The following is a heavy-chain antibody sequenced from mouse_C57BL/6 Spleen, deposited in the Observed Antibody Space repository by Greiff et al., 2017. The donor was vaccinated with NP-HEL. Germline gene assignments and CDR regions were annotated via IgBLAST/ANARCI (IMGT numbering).Heavy chain of an antibody. CDR3: AGGGSWFAY. CDR2: INPGSGGT. J-gene: IGHJ3*01. D-gene: IGHD1-1*01. Sequence: VQLQQSGAELVRPGTSVKVSCKASGYAFTNYLIEWVKQRPGQGLEWIGVINPGSGGTNYNEKFKGKATLTAAKSSSTAYMQLSSLTSEDSAVYFCAGGGSWFAYWGQGTLVTVSA. V-gene: IGHV1-54*01. CDR1: GYAFTNYL.